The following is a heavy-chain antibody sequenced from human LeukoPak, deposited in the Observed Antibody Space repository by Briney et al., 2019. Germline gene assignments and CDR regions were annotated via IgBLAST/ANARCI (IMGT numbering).Heavy chain of an antibody. J-gene: IGHJ4*02. CDR1: GGSFSGYY. D-gene: IGHD1-20*01. V-gene: IGHV4-34*01. CDR3: ARGRYTGPSDY. CDR2: INHSGST. Sequence: SETLSLTCAVYGGSFSGYYWSWIRQPPGKGLEWIGEINHSGSTNYNPPLKSRVTISVDTSKNQFSLKLSSVTAADTAVYYRARGRYTGPSDYWGQGTLVTVSS.